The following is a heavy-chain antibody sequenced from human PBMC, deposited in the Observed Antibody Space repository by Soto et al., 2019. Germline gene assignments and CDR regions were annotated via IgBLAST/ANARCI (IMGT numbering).Heavy chain of an antibody. Sequence: QVQLVESGGGVVQPGRSLRLSCEASGFTFGNYGIHWVRQAPGKGLEWVAVIWNDGTSRYYADSVKGRFTISRDNSKNTLFLQMNKLRPEDTAVYYCARPDIVAAIGGALDCWGQGTLVTVSS. D-gene: IGHD5-12*01. J-gene: IGHJ4*02. V-gene: IGHV3-33*01. CDR2: IWNDGTSR. CDR3: ARPDIVAAIGGALDC. CDR1: GFTFGNYG.